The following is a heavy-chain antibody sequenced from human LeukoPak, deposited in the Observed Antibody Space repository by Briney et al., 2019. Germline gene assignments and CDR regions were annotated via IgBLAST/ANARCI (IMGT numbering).Heavy chain of an antibody. Sequence: GGSLRLSCAASGFTFSSHSMNWVRQAPGKGLEWVGRIKSKTDGGTTDYAAPVKGRFTISRDDSKNTLYLQMNSLKTEDTAVYYCTTALTTVTVKRGWGQGTLVTVSS. J-gene: IGHJ4*02. CDR1: GFTFSSHS. D-gene: IGHD4-17*01. CDR3: TTALTTVTVKRG. CDR2: IKSKTDGGTT. V-gene: IGHV3-15*07.